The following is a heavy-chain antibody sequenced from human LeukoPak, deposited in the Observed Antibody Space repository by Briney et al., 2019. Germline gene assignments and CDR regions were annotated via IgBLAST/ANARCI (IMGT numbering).Heavy chain of an antibody. CDR3: AKIATVTHPCFDY. CDR1: GFTFSNAW. V-gene: IGHV3-23*01. D-gene: IGHD4-11*01. Sequence: PGGSLRLSCAASGFTFSNAWMSWVRQAPGKGLEWVSAISGSGGSTYYADSVKGRFTISRDNSKNTLYLQMNSLRAEDTAVYYCAKIATVTHPCFDYWGQGTLVTVSS. J-gene: IGHJ4*02. CDR2: ISGSGGST.